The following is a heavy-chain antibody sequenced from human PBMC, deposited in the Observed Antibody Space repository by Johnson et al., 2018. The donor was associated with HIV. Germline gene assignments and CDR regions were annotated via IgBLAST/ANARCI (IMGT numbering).Heavy chain of an antibody. CDR2: ISYDGSRK. CDR1: GFIFRSYP. D-gene: IGHD5-18*01. CDR3: ARLPSGYSRDDFDI. Sequence: QVQLVESGGGVVQHGRSLRLSCAASGFIFRSYPMNWVRQAPGKGLEWVAIISYDGSRKYYADSVKGRFTISRDNSKNTLYLQMNSLRAEDTAVYYCARLPSGYSRDDFDIWGQGTMVTVSS. J-gene: IGHJ3*02. V-gene: IGHV3-30-3*01.